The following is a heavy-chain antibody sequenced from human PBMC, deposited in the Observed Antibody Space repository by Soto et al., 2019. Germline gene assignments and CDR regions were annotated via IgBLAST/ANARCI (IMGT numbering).Heavy chain of an antibody. CDR2: IDWDDDK. CDR1: GFSLSTSGMC. J-gene: IGHJ6*04. D-gene: IGHD6-19*01. V-gene: IGHV2-70*01. Sequence: GSGPTLVNPTQTLTLTCTFSGFSLSTSGMCVSWIRQPPGKALEWLALIDWDDDKYYSTSLKTRLTISKDTSKNQVVLTMTNMEPVDTATYYCARNPGYSSGWYYGGMDVWGKGTTVTVSS. CDR3: ARNPGYSSGWYYGGMDV.